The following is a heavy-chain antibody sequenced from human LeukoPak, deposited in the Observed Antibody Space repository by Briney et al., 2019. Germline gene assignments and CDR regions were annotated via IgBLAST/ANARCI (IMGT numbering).Heavy chain of an antibody. CDR2: IYTSGST. CDR3: AKGAGPPWFDP. V-gene: IGHV4-4*07. CDR1: GGSISSYY. Sequence: SETLSLTCTVSGGSISSYYWSWIRQPAGKGLEWIGRIYTSGSTNYNPSLKSRVTISVDTSKNQFSLKLSSVTATDTAVYYCAKGAGPPWFDPWGQGTLVTVSS. J-gene: IGHJ5*02. D-gene: IGHD6-19*01.